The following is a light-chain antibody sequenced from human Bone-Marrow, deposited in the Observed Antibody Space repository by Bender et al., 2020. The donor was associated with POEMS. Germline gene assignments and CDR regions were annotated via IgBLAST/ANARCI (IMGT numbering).Light chain of an antibody. CDR2: DVS. V-gene: IGLV2-14*03. Sequence: QSALTQPASVSGSPGQSITISCTGTNRDLGSYNFVSWYQQHPGKVPKLIIYDVSNRPSGVSNRFSGSKSGNTASLTVSGLQAEDEADYYCSSYAGSNSWVFGGGTKLTVL. CDR3: SSYAGSNSWV. CDR1: NRDLGSYNF. J-gene: IGLJ3*02.